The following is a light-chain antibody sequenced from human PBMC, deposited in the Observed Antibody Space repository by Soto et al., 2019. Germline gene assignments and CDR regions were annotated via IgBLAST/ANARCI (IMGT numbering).Light chain of an antibody. CDR1: QIVADN. CDR3: HQRGNWPRTS. J-gene: IGKJ2*01. V-gene: IGKV3-11*01. Sequence: IVLTQSPGTLSLSPGERATLSCRASQIVADNLAWYQQKPGQAPRLLIYEASNRATGIPARFSGGGFGTDFTLTISGLEPEDSAVYFCHQRGNWPRTSFGQGTRLEI. CDR2: EAS.